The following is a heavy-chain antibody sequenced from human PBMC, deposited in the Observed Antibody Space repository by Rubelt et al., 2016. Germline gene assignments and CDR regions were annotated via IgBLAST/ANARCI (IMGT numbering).Heavy chain of an antibody. V-gene: IGHV3-64D*06. Sequence: GGSTYYADSVKGRFTISRDNSKNTLYLQMSSLRAEDTAVYYCVKDRGCSGGSCYLNNVYYYYMDVWGKGTTVTVSS. CDR2: GGST. J-gene: IGHJ6*03. D-gene: IGHD2-15*01. CDR3: VKDRGCSGGSCYLNNVYYYYMDV.